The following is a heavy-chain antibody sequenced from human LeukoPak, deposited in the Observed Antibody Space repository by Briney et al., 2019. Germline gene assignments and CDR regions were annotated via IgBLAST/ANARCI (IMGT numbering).Heavy chain of an antibody. CDR3: ARDVGSSWYTNWFDP. J-gene: IGHJ5*02. CDR2: INPNSGGT. V-gene: IGHV1-2*02. CDR1: GYTFTGYY. D-gene: IGHD6-13*01. Sequence: ASVRVSCKASGYTFTGYYMHWVRQAPGQGLEWMGWINPNSGGTNYAQKFQGRVTMTRDTSISTAYMELSRLRSDDTAVYYCARDVGSSWYTNWFDPWGQGTLVTVSS.